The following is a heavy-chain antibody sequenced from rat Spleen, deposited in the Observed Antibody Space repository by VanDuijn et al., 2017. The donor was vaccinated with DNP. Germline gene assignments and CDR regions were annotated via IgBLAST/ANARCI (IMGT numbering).Heavy chain of an antibody. Sequence: EVQLQESGPGLVKPSQSLSLTCSVTGYSITSSFRWTWIRKFPGDKLEWMGYINGAGTTNYKPSVKSRISITRDTSKNQFFLQVNSVTPEDSATYYCAIQLVGFDYWGQGVMVTVSS. CDR3: AIQLVGFDY. CDR2: INGAGTT. D-gene: IGHD1-12*02. J-gene: IGHJ2*01. CDR1: GYSITSSFR. V-gene: IGHV3-3*01.